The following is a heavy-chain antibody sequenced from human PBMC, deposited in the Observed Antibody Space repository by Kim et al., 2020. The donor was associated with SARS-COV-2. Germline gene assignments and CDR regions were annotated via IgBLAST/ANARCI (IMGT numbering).Heavy chain of an antibody. D-gene: IGHD6-13*01. Sequence: SETLSLTCAVYGGSFSGYYWSWIRQPPGKGLEWIGEINHSGSTNYNPSLKSRVTISVDTSKNQFSLKLSSVTAADTAVYYCARRALGIAAAGINYWGQG. CDR1: GGSFSGYY. J-gene: IGHJ4*02. CDR3: ARRALGIAAAGINY. CDR2: INHSGST. V-gene: IGHV4-34*01.